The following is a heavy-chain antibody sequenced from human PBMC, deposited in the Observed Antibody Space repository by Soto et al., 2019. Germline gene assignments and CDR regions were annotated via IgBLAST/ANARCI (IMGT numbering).Heavy chain of an antibody. J-gene: IGHJ5*02. CDR1: GGSISSYY. V-gene: IGHV4-59*08. D-gene: IGHD2-2*01. CDR3: ARHGGDIVVVPAARGGNWFDP. Sequence: PSETLSLTCTVSGGSISSYYWSWIRQPPGKGLEWIGYIYYSGSTNYNPSLKSRVTISVDTSKNQFSLKLSSVTAADTAVYYCARHGGDIVVVPAARGGNWFDPWGQGTLVTVSS. CDR2: IYYSGST.